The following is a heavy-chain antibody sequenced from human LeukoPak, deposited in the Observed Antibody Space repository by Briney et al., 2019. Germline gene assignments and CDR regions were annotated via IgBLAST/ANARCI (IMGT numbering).Heavy chain of an antibody. CDR2: IKEDGSEE. D-gene: IGHD1/OR15-1a*01. Sequence: GGSLRLSCTASGFTFSRYWMSWVRQARGRGLVWVANIKEDGSEESYADSVKGRFTISRDNAESSLYLQMNSLIAEDTAVYYCARDPNKFDYWGQGTLVTVSS. J-gene: IGHJ4*02. V-gene: IGHV3-7*01. CDR3: ARDPNKFDY. CDR1: GFTFSRYW.